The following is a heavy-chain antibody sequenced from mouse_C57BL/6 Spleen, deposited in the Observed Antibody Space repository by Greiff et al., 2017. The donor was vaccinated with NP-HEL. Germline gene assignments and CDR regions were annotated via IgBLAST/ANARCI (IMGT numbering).Heavy chain of an antibody. J-gene: IGHJ2*01. CDR1: GYSITSGYY. CDR2: ISYDGSN. D-gene: IGHD1-1*01. CDR3: ARGGDYYGSSSYYFDY. Sequence: EVKLQESGPGLVKPSQSLSLTCSVTGYSITSGYYWNWIRQFPGNKLEWMGYISYDGSNNYNPSLKNRISITRDTSKNQFFLKLNSVTTEDTATYYCARGGDYYGSSSYYFDYWGQGTTLTVSS. V-gene: IGHV3-6*01.